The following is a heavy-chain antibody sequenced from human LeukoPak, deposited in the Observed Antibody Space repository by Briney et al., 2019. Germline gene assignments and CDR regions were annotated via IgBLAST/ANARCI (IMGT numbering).Heavy chain of an antibody. Sequence: PSETLSLTCAVYGGSFSGYYWSWIRQPPGKGLEWIGEINHSGSTNYNPSLKSRVTISVDTSKNQFSLKLSSVTAADTAVYYCARDRGILCFGEFRARFDPGGQGPLVTVSS. D-gene: IGHD3-10*01. J-gene: IGHJ5*02. CDR3: ARDRGILCFGEFRARFDP. V-gene: IGHV4-34*01. CDR2: INHSGST. CDR1: GGSFSGYY.